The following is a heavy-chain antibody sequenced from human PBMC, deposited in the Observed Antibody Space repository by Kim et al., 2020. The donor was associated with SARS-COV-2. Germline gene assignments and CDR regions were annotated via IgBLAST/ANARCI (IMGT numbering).Heavy chain of an antibody. V-gene: IGHV2-5*02. CDR2: WDGDK. D-gene: IGHD2-21*01. CDR1: GFSLSTNGVG. Sequence: SGPTLVNPTQTLTLTCTFSGFSLSTNGVGVGWSRQPPGKALWDGDKRLLSSLKGRLTITKDTSKNQVVLTMTNVDPVDTAIYYCAHTSEKWRVVFDTWGQGTLVTVSS. J-gene: IGHJ5*02. CDR3: AHTSEKWRVVFDT.